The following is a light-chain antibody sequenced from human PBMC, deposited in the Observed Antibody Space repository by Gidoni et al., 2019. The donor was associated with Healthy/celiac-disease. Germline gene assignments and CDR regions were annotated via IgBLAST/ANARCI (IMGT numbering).Light chain of an antibody. CDR2: KAS. CDR3: QQYNSYPYS. CDR1: QSISSW. J-gene: IGKJ2*03. Sequence: GDRVTITCRASQSISSWLAWYQQKPVKAPKLLIYKASSLESGVPSRFSGSGSGTEFTLTISSLQPDDFATYYCQQYNSYPYSFGQGTKLEIK. V-gene: IGKV1-5*03.